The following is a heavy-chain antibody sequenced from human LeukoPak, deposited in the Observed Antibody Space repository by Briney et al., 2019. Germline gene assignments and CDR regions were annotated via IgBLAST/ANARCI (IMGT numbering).Heavy chain of an antibody. D-gene: IGHD1-26*01. V-gene: IGHV3-23*01. CDR3: AKDPQWELPSPFDH. Sequence: GGSLRLSCAASGFSFSSYALSWVRQAPGKGLEWVSAISGSGGSTYFADSVKGRFSISRDNSKNTLYLLMNSLRAEDTAVYYCAKDPQWELPSPFDHWGQGTLVTVSS. J-gene: IGHJ4*02. CDR1: GFSFSSYA. CDR2: ISGSGGST.